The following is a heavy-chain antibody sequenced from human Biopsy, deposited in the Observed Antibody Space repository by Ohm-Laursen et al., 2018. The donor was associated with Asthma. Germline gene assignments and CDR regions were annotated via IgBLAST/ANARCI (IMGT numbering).Heavy chain of an antibody. CDR3: ARDKPSHIDYYYGMDV. CDR2: ISYDGSNK. J-gene: IGHJ6*02. Sequence: SLRLSCAASGFTFGGYAMSWARQAPGKGLEWVAVISYDGSNKYYADSVKGRFTISRDNSKNTLYLQMNSLRAEDTAVYYCARDKPSHIDYYYGMDVWGQGTTVTVSS. CDR1: GFTFGGYA. V-gene: IGHV3-30*19.